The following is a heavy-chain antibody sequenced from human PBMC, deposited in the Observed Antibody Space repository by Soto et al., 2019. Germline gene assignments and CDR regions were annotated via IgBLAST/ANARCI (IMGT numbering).Heavy chain of an antibody. CDR2: IYWDDDK. Sequence: SGPTLVKPTQTLTLTCTFSGFSLSTSGVGVGWIRQPPGKALEWLALIYWDDDKRYSPSLKSRLTITKDTSKNQVVLKMPNMDPVDTATYYCAHSGKYSSSFLSVFSRWGQGTLVTVSS. V-gene: IGHV2-5*02. D-gene: IGHD6-6*01. J-gene: IGHJ4*02. CDR3: AHSGKYSSSFLSVFSR. CDR1: GFSLSTSGVG.